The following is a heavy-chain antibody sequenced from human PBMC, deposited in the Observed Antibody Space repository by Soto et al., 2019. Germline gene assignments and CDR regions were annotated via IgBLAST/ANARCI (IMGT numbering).Heavy chain of an antibody. J-gene: IGHJ3*02. CDR2: IKQDGSEK. Sequence: PGGSLRLSCAASGFTFSSYWMSWVRQAPGKGLEWVANIKQDGSEKYYVDSVKGRFTISRDNAKNSLYLQMNSLRAEDTAVYYCARVGPDTGYSSGWYRWAFDIWGQGTMVTVSS. CDR3: ARVGPDTGYSSGWYRWAFDI. CDR1: GFTFSSYW. V-gene: IGHV3-7*01. D-gene: IGHD6-19*01.